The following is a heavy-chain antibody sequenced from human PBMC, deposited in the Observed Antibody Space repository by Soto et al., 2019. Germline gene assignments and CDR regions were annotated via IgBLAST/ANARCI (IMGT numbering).Heavy chain of an antibody. J-gene: IGHJ3*02. Sequence: SETLSLTCTVSGGSISSYCCTWIRQPPGKGLECIGYIYYSGSTNYNPSLKSRVTISVDTSKNQFSLKLSSVTAADTAVYYCARDSRYGGIADAFDIWGQGTMVT. D-gene: IGHD4-17*01. CDR2: IYYSGST. V-gene: IGHV4-59*01. CDR1: GGSISSYC. CDR3: ARDSRYGGIADAFDI.